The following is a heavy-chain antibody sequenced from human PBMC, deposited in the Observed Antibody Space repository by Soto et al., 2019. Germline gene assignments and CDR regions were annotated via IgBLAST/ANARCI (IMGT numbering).Heavy chain of an antibody. CDR2: IYYSGST. CDR1: GGSISSGGYY. CDR3: ARGTTVNYYYYMDV. J-gene: IGHJ6*03. Sequence: SETLSLTCTVSGGSISSGGYYWSCIRQHPGKGLEWIGYIYYSGSTYYNPSLKSRVTISVDTSKNQFSLKLSSVTAADTAVYYCARGTTVNYYYYMDVWGKGTTVTVSS. V-gene: IGHV4-31*03. D-gene: IGHD4-17*01.